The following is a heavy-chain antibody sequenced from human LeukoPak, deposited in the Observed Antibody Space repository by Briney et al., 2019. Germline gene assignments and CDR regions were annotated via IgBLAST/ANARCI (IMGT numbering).Heavy chain of an antibody. V-gene: IGHV4-4*02. CDR1: GGSISSTNW. J-gene: IGHJ4*02. Sequence: PSGTLSLTCAVSGGSISSTNWWSWVRQPPGKGLEWIGEIYHSGSTNYNPSLKSRVTISADKSKNQFSLKLTYVTAADTAVYYCARDRMGVRAFDYWGQGTLVTASS. D-gene: IGHD3-10*01. CDR3: ARDRMGVRAFDY. CDR2: IYHSGST.